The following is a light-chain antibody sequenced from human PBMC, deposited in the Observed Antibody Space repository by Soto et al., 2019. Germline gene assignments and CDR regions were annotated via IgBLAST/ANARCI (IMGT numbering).Light chain of an antibody. CDR1: QGITSY. Sequence: IQLTQSASFLSASVGDRVTLTCRASQGITSYLAWYKQTPGKAPKLLIYAASTLQSGVPSRVRGSGSGTEFTLTISSLKPEDFETYYCLQHNSYPWTFGQGTKEDIK. CDR2: AAS. V-gene: IGKV1-9*01. CDR3: LQHNSYPWT. J-gene: IGKJ1*01.